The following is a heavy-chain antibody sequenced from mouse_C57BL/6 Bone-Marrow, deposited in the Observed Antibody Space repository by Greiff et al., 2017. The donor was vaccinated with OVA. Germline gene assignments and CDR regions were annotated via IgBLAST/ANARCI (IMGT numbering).Heavy chain of an antibody. CDR1: GFTFSSYA. Sequence: EVMLVESGEGLVKPGGSLKLSCAASGFTFSSYALSWVRQTPEKRLEWVAYISSGGDYIYYADTVQGRFTISRDNARNTLYLQMSSLKSEDTAMYYCTRDGYYAMDYWGQGTSVTVSS. CDR2: ISSGGDYI. D-gene: IGHD2-3*01. V-gene: IGHV5-9-1*02. CDR3: TRDGYYAMDY. J-gene: IGHJ4*01.